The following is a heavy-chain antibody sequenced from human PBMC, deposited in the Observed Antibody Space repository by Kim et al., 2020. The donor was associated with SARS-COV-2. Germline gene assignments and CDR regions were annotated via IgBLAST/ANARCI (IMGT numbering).Heavy chain of an antibody. Sequence: GGSLRLSCAASGFTFGDYAMHWVRQAPGKGLEWVSGISWNSGSIGYADSVKGRFTISRDNAKNSLYLQMNSLRAEDTALYYCAKDPAPYSSGWYPWFDPWGQGTLVTVSS. CDR2: ISWNSGSI. D-gene: IGHD6-19*01. J-gene: IGHJ5*02. V-gene: IGHV3-9*01. CDR1: GFTFGDYA. CDR3: AKDPAPYSSGWYPWFDP.